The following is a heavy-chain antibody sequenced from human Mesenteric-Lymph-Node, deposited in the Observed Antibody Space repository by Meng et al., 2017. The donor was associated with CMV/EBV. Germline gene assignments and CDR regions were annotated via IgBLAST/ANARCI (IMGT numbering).Heavy chain of an antibody. J-gene: IGHJ4*02. V-gene: IGHV1-18*01. CDR3: ARNGSGNYIDS. CDR2: ISSFNGYA. Sequence: ACKASGGTCSSYAISWVRQAPGQGLEWMGWISSFNGYAHYAQSLQGRVTMTTDTSTGTAYMDLRSLTSDDTAVYFCARNGSGNYIDSWGQGTLVTVSS. D-gene: IGHD1-1*01. CDR1: GGTCSSYA.